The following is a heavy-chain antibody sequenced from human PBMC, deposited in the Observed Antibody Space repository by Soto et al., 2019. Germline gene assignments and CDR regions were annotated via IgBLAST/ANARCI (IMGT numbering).Heavy chain of an antibody. CDR1: GYSISSGYY. CDR3: ARDSYYYDSSGYQDWDY. V-gene: IGHV4-38-2*02. J-gene: IGHJ4*02. D-gene: IGHD3-22*01. CDR2: IYHGGST. Sequence: SETLSLTCAVSGYSISSGYYWGWLRQPPRKGLEWIGSIYHGGSTYYNPYLNSRVTLSIDMTNNHVSLILNSVTAADTAVYYCARDSYYYDSSGYQDWDYWGQGTLVTVSS.